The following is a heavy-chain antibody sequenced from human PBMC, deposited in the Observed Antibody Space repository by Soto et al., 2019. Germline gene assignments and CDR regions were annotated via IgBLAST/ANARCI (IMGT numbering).Heavy chain of an antibody. J-gene: IGHJ4*02. CDR2: ISYDGTKE. CDR1: GVTFSNFV. D-gene: IGHD2-15*01. Sequence: QMQLVESGGGVVQLGGSLTLSCAASGVTFSNFVMHWVRQAPGKGLEWVTLISYDGTKEYYADSVKGRFTISRDNSKNTLYLQMNNLRAEDTAIYYCAKDLRTPLTATGDSWGQGTLATVSS. CDR3: AKDLRTPLTATGDS. V-gene: IGHV3-30*18.